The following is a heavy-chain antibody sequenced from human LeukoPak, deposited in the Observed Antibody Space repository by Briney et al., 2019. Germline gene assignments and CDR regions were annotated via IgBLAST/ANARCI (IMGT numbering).Heavy chain of an antibody. CDR3: AKEGSIFGVIIRPYYFDY. Sequence: GGSLRLSCAASGFTFSSYSMNWLRQAPGKGLEGVSSISSSRSYIDYADSWKGRFTISRDNAKNSLYLQMNSLRAEDTAVYYCAKEGSIFGVIIRPYYFDYWGQGTLVTVSS. V-gene: IGHV3-21*01. D-gene: IGHD3-3*01. CDR2: ISSSRSYI. CDR1: GFTFSSYS. J-gene: IGHJ4*02.